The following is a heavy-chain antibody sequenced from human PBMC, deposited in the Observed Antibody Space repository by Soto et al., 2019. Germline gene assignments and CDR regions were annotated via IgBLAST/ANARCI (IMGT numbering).Heavy chain of an antibody. J-gene: IGHJ3*02. CDR3: AKDSLHQIIVVVALWAFDI. CDR2: ISGSGGST. CDR1: GFTFSSYA. Sequence: GGSLRLSCAASGFTFSSYAMSWVRQAPGKGLEWVSAISGSGGSTYYADSVKGRFTISRDNSKNTLYLQMNSLRAEDTAVYYCAKDSLHQIIVVVALWAFDIWGQGTMVTVSS. V-gene: IGHV3-23*01. D-gene: IGHD2-15*01.